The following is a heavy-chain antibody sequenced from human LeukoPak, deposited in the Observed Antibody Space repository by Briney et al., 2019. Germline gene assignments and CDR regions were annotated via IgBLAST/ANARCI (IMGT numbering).Heavy chain of an antibody. V-gene: IGHV1-2*02. Sequence: ASVKVSCKASGYTFTAYYIHWVRQAPGQGLEWMGWINPNSGGTNYAQKFQGGVTLTRDTSITTAYMELSRLRSDDTAVYYCAKARGLYCSSTSCYDCDVWGKGTTVTVSS. CDR1: GYTFTAYY. CDR3: AKARGLYCSSTSCYDCDV. D-gene: IGHD2-2*01. J-gene: IGHJ6*04. CDR2: INPNSGGT.